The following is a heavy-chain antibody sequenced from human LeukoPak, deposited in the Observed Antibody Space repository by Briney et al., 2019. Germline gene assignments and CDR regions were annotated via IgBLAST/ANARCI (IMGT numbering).Heavy chain of an antibody. CDR2: ISGSGGST. J-gene: IGHJ5*02. Sequence: PGGSLRLSCAASGFTFSSYAMSWVRQAPGKGLEWVSAISGSGGSTYYADSVKGRFTISRDNPKNTLYLQMNSLRAEDTAIYYCARSHSTSVWFDPWGQGTLVTVSS. CDR1: GFTFSSYA. V-gene: IGHV3-23*01. CDR3: ARSHSTSVWFDP. D-gene: IGHD6-6*01.